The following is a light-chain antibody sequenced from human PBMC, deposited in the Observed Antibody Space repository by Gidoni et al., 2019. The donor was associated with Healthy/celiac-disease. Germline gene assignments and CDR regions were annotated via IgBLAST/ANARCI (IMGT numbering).Light chain of an antibody. Sequence: EIVMTQSPATPSVSPGERATLSCRASQSVNSNLAWYQQKPGQAPRLLIYGASTRATGIPARFSGSGSGTEFTLTISSLQSEDFAVYYCQQYNNWPPLTFXGXTKVEIK. CDR2: GAS. CDR1: QSVNSN. J-gene: IGKJ4*01. CDR3: QQYNNWPPLT. V-gene: IGKV3-15*01.